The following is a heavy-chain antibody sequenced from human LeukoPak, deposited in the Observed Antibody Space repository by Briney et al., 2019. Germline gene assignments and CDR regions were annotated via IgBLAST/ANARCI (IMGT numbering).Heavy chain of an antibody. CDR2: ISGSGGYT. CDR3: ASPVGDSDY. V-gene: IGHV3-23*01. Sequence: GGSLRLSCVASEFSFSSYAMSRVRQAPGKGLEWVSAISGSGGYTYYADSVKGRFTISRDNAKNTLYLQMNSLRAEDTAVYYCASPVGDSDYWGQGTLVTVSS. D-gene: IGHD2-21*02. CDR1: EFSFSSYA. J-gene: IGHJ4*02.